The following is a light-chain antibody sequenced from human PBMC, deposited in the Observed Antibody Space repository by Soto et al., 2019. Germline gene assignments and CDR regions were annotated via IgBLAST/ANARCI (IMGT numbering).Light chain of an antibody. J-gene: IGLJ2*01. CDR2: NVN. CDR1: SSDVGGYDY. CDR3: SSYTNTNTLV. Sequence: QSALTQVASVSGSPGQSITISCTGTSSDVGGYDYVSWYQQHPGKAPKLMIYNVNYRPSGVSDRFSGSKSGDTASLTISGLQAEDEANYYCSSYTNTNTLVFGGGTKLTVL. V-gene: IGLV2-14*03.